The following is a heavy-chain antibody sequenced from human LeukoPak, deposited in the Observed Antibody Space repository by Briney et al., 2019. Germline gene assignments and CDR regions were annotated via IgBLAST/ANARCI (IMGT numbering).Heavy chain of an antibody. CDR1: GFAVSSNY. Sequence: PGGSLRLSCAASGFAVSSNYMSWVRQAPGKGLEWVSVIYGGGNTYYADSVKGRFTISRDTSKNTLNLQMNSLRAEDTAVYYCAREIVVVTGYAFDIWGQGTMVTVSS. CDR2: IYGGGNT. D-gene: IGHD2-21*02. V-gene: IGHV3-53*01. CDR3: AREIVVVTGYAFDI. J-gene: IGHJ3*02.